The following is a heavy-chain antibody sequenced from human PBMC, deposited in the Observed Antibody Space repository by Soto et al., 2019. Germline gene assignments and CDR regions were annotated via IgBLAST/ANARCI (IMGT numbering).Heavy chain of an antibody. CDR1: GGSISSYY. V-gene: IGHV4-59*12. Sequence: SETLSLTCTVSGGSISSYYWSWIRQPPGKGLEWIGYIYYSGSTNYNPSLKSRVTISVDTSKNQFSLKLSSVTAADTAVYYCATETANNWFDPWGQGTLVTVSS. CDR2: IYYSGST. CDR3: ATETANNWFDP. J-gene: IGHJ5*02.